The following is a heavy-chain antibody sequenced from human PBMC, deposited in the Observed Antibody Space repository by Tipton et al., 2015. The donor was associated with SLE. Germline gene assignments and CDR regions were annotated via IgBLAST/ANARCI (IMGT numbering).Heavy chain of an antibody. Sequence: QLVQSGGEVKKPGASVKVSCKASGYTFSSYDISWVRQAPGQGLEWMGWSNAYEGDTNYALKLQGRVTMTIDTSTSTAYMELRSLRSDDTAVYYCARDRFDSSGYYYEPDYWGQGTLVTVSS. CDR3: ARDRFDSSGYYYEPDY. CDR1: GYTFSSYD. D-gene: IGHD3-22*01. V-gene: IGHV1-18*01. CDR2: SNAYEGDT. J-gene: IGHJ4*02.